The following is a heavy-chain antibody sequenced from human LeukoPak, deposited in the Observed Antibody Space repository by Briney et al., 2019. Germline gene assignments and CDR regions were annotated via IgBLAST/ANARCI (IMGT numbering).Heavy chain of an antibody. V-gene: IGHV4-59*08. CDR2: LSYSGNT. CDR3: ARHDKGNESGAFDY. CDR1: GGSISSSY. J-gene: IGHJ4*02. Sequence: SETLSLTCTVSGGSISSSYWSWIRQSPGKGLERIGYLSYSGNTKYNPSLKSRVTISVDTSENQFSLKLSSVTAADTAVYYCARHDKGNESGAFDYWGQGTLVTVSS.